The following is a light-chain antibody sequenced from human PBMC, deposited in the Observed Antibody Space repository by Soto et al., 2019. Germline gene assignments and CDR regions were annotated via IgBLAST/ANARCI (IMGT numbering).Light chain of an antibody. CDR1: SSDVGGYNY. CDR2: EVS. Sequence: QSVLTQPASVSGSPGQSITISCTGTSSDVGGYNYVSWYQQHPGKAPKLMIYEVSNRPSGVSNRFSGSKSGNTASLTISGLQAEDEADHYCSSYTSSSFYVFGTGTKVTVL. V-gene: IGLV2-14*01. J-gene: IGLJ1*01. CDR3: SSYTSSSFYV.